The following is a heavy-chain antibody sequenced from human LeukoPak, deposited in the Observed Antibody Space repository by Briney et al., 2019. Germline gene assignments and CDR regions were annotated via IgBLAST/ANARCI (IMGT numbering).Heavy chain of an antibody. CDR1: GYTFTSYG. Sequence: ASVKVSCKASGYTFTSYGISWVRQAPGQGLEWMGRIIPILGIANYAQKFQGRVTITADKSTSTAYMELSSLRSEDTAVYYCARGPPPATVTTGANWFDPWGQGTLVTVSS. CDR3: ARGPPPATVTTGANWFDP. V-gene: IGHV1-69*04. CDR2: IIPILGIA. J-gene: IGHJ5*02. D-gene: IGHD4-17*01.